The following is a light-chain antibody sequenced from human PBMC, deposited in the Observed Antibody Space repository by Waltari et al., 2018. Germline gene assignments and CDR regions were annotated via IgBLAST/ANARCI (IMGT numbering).Light chain of an antibody. CDR3: QQASSLPRT. V-gene: IGKV1-12*01. CDR1: QGISGW. J-gene: IGKJ1*01. CDR2: AAS. Sequence: DIQMTQTPSSVSASVGDRVTITCRASQGISGWLAWFQQKPGKAPNLLIYAASSLHSGVPSRFSGSGSGTDFTLTISSLQPEDSAIYFCQQASSLPRTFGQGTKVEI.